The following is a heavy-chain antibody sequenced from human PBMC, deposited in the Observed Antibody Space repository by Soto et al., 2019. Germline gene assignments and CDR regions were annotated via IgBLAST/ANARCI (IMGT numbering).Heavy chain of an antibody. J-gene: IGHJ5*02. V-gene: IGHV4-31*03. CDR2: IYYRGST. CDR3: ARGGYGSGKTRWFDP. CDR1: VGSISSGGYD. Sequence: KPSETLSITCTFSVGSISSGGYDWSWIRQHPGKGLEWIGYIYYRGSTYYNPSLKSRVTISVDTSKNQFSLKLSSVTAADTAVYYCARGGYGSGKTRWFDPWGQGTMVTVSS. D-gene: IGHD3-10*01.